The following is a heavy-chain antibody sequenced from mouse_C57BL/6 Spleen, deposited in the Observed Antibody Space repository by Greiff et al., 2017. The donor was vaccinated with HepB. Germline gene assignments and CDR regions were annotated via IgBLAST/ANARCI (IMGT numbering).Heavy chain of an antibody. CDR2: IDPSDSET. CDR3: ARAWDTTVEFAY. CDR1: GYTFTSYW. D-gene: IGHD1-1*01. Sequence: QVQLQQPGAELVRPGSSVKLSCKASGYTFTSYWMHWVKQRPIQGLEWIGNIDPSDSETHYNQKFKDKATLTVDKSSSTAYMQLTSLTSEDSAVYYCARAWDTTVEFAYWGQGTLVTVSA. V-gene: IGHV1-52*01. J-gene: IGHJ3*01.